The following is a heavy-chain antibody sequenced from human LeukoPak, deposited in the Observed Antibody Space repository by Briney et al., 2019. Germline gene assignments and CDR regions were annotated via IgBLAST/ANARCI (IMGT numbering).Heavy chain of an antibody. V-gene: IGHV3-21*01. CDR2: ISSSSSYI. CDR1: GFTFSSYS. Sequence: GGSLRLSCAASGFTFSSYSMNWVRQAPGKGLEWVSSISSSSSYIYYADSVKGRFTISRDNAKNSLYLQTNSLRAEDTAVYYCARDREQTNYYYYYMDVWGKGTTVTVSS. D-gene: IGHD1-26*01. J-gene: IGHJ6*03. CDR3: ARDREQTNYYYYYMDV.